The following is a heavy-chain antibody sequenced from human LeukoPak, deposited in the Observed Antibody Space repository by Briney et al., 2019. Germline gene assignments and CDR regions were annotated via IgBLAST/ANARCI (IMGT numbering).Heavy chain of an antibody. V-gene: IGHV1-18*01. Sequence: ASVKVSCKASGYTFTSYGISWVRQAPGQGLEWMGWISAYNGNTNYAQKLQGRVTMTTDTSTSTAYMELRSLRSDVTAVYYCARVSLVDDFWSGYPAYFDYWGQGTLVTVSS. CDR2: ISAYNGNT. J-gene: IGHJ4*02. CDR3: ARVSLVDDFWSGYPAYFDY. CDR1: GYTFTSYG. D-gene: IGHD3-3*01.